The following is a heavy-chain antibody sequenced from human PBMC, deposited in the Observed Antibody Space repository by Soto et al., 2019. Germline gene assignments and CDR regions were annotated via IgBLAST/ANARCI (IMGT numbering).Heavy chain of an antibody. D-gene: IGHD3-22*01. CDR1: GFTFTTYS. Sequence: AGGSLRLSCAASGFTFTTYSMNWVRQAPGEGLEWVSSISSSSSYIYYANSVKGRFTISRDDTKNSLFLQMNSLRAEDTALYYCARGEVNYYDSSGYTPFDYWGQGTLVTVSS. CDR2: ISSSSSYI. V-gene: IGHV3-21*01. J-gene: IGHJ4*02. CDR3: ARGEVNYYDSSGYTPFDY.